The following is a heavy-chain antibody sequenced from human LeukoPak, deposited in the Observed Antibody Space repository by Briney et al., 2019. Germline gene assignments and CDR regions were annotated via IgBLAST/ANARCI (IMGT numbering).Heavy chain of an antibody. CDR2: IYYNGGT. CDR3: AREVAGGSHKGFDY. CDR1: GGSISTNNW. V-gene: IGHV4-4*02. D-gene: IGHD2-15*01. Sequence: SETLSLTCAVSGGSISTNNWWHWVRQSPGKGLEWIAEIYYNGGTNYNPSLKSRVTISVDTSKNQFSLNVNSVTAADTAMYYCAREVAGGSHKGFDYWGQGTLVTVSS. J-gene: IGHJ4*02.